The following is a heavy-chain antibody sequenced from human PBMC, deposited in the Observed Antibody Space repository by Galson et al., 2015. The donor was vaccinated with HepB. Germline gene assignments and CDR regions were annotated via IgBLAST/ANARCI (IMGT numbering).Heavy chain of an antibody. J-gene: IGHJ5*02. CDR2: ISGSGDTR. V-gene: IGHV3-11*01. CDR1: GFTFSDYY. D-gene: IGHD6-25*01. Sequence: SLRLSCAASGFTFSDYYMSWIRQAPGKGLEWLSSISGSGDTRNYAYSVKGRFIVSRDNGKNSLYLQMNSLRAEDTAVYYCARAALGWFDPWGQGTLATVSS. CDR3: ARAALGWFDP.